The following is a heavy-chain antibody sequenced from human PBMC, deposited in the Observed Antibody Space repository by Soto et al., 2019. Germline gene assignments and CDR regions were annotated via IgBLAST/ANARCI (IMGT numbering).Heavy chain of an antibody. V-gene: IGHV4-59*01. CDR2: IYYSGST. CDR1: GGSISSYY. Sequence: SETLSLTCTVSGGSISSYYWSWIRQPPGKGLEWIGYIYYSGSTNYNPSLKSRVTISVDTSKNQFSLKLSSVTAADTAVYYCARYSSSWYNLFDPWGQGTLVTVSS. J-gene: IGHJ5*02. D-gene: IGHD6-13*01. CDR3: ARYSSSWYNLFDP.